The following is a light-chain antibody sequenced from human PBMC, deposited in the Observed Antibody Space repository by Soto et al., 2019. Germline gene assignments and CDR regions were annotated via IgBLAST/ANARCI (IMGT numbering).Light chain of an antibody. CDR1: ISDVGAYYS. CDR2: AVT. V-gene: IGLV2-14*01. Sequence: QPVLTQPAPMSGTPGQSFTMSCTGTISDVGAYYSVSCYDHHPGKASKLIICAVTYRRSGVFYRYPRSMPDIPGSMPTSELQAEDEADYHCSSYTSRSSHYVFGTGTKVTAL. CDR3: SSYTSRSSHYV. J-gene: IGLJ1*01.